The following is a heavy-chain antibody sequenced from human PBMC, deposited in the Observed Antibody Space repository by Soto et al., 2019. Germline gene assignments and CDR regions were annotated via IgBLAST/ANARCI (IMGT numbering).Heavy chain of an antibody. V-gene: IGHV4-34*01. D-gene: IGHD3-10*01. CDR2: ISHSGST. CDR1: GGSFSGHY. CDR3: ARDFGPGNWFDP. Sequence: LSLTCAVYGGSFSGHYWSWIRQPPGKGLEWIGEISHSGSTTYNPSLESRVAISVDTSMNQFSLKLNSVTAADTAVYYCARDFGPGNWFDPWGQGTLVTVSS. J-gene: IGHJ5*02.